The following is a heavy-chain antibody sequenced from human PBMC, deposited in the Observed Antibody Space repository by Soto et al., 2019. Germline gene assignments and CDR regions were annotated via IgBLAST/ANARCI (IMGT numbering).Heavy chain of an antibody. J-gene: IGHJ1*01. CDR2: ISWNSGSI. CDR3: AKEGCSSTSCYSERGATEYFQH. Sequence: GGSLRLSCAASGFTFDDYAMHWVRQAPGKGLEWVSGISWNSGSIGYADSVKGRFTISRDNAKNSLYLQMNSLRAEDTALYYCAKEGCSSTSCYSERGATEYFQHWGQGTLVTVSS. V-gene: IGHV3-9*01. D-gene: IGHD2-2*01. CDR1: GFTFDDYA.